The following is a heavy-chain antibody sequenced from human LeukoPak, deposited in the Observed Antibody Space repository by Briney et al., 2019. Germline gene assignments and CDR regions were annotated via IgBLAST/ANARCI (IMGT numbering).Heavy chain of an antibody. Sequence: GGSLRLSCAASGFTFTSYSMNWVRQAPGKGLEWVSTISGGGGSTYYADSVKGRFTISRDNSKSTLYVQVNSLRAEDTAVYYCAKGGKWDVTPFDYWGQGTLVTVSS. V-gene: IGHV3-23*01. CDR2: ISGGGGST. CDR3: AKGGKWDVTPFDY. J-gene: IGHJ4*02. D-gene: IGHD1-26*01. CDR1: GFTFTSYS.